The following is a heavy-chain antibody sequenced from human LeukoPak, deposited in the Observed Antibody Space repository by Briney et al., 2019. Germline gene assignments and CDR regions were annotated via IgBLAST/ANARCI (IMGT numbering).Heavy chain of an antibody. CDR1: GYYIRSGYL. CDR2: IYYSGTT. Sequence: SETLSLTCAVSGYYIRSGYLWGWIRQSPGKGLEWLGSIYYSGTTYYNPSLKSRVTLTVDTSKNHFSLKLSSVTAADTAVYYCASAKFSPFYDFWSGYNGFSKWFDPWGQGTLVTVSS. V-gene: IGHV4-38-2*01. CDR3: ASAKFSPFYDFWSGYNGFSKWFDP. D-gene: IGHD3-3*01. J-gene: IGHJ5*02.